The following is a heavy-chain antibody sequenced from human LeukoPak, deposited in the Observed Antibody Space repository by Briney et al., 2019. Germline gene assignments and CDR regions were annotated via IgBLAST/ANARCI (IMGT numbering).Heavy chain of an antibody. CDR3: ARDRWRSGVYEGDFDY. D-gene: IGHD5/OR15-5a*01. Sequence: PGGSLRLSCAASGFTFSDYSMNWVRQAPGKGLEWLSYIDATGNIIYYADSVKGRFTISRDNAKNSLYLQMNSLRVEDTATYYCARDRWRSGVYEGDFDYWGQGTLVTVSS. V-gene: IGHV3-48*04. J-gene: IGHJ4*02. CDR1: GFTFSDYS. CDR2: IDATGNII.